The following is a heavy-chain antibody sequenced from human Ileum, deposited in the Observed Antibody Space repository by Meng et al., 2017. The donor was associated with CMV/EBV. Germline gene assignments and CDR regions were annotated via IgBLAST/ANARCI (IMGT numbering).Heavy chain of an antibody. CDR1: GGSFSGYY. V-gene: IGHV4-34*01. D-gene: IGHD5-18*01. CDR3: ARWKKGGTARPYCYGMDV. Sequence: SETLSPTCAVHGGSFSGYYWSWIRQPPGKGLEWIGEINHSGSTNYNPSLKSRVTISVDTSKNQFSLELSSVTAADTGVYYCARWKKGGTARPYCYGMDVWGQGTTVTVSS. CDR2: INHSGST. J-gene: IGHJ6*02.